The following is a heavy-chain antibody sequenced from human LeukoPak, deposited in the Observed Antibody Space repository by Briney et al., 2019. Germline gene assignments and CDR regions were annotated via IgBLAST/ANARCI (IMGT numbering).Heavy chain of an antibody. CDR1: GGSFSGYY. V-gene: IGHV4-34*01. J-gene: IGHJ5*02. D-gene: IGHD2-2*01. CDR2: VNHSGST. Sequence: PSETLSLTCAVYGGSFSGYYWSWIRQPPGKGLEWIGEVNHSGSTNYNPSLKSRVTISVDTSRNQFSLKLSSVTAADTAVYYCARRVVPAAAGGWFDPWGQGTLVTVSS. CDR3: ARRVVPAAAGGWFDP.